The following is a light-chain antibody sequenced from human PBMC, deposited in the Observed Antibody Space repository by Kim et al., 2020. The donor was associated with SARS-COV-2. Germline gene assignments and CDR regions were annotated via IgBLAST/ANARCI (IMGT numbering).Light chain of an antibody. J-gene: IGKJ2*01. CDR2: GAS. CDR1: QDINNW. Sequence: DIQMTQSPSSVSASVGDRVTITCRASQDINNWLARYQQKPGKAPQLLIYGASSLQSGVPSRFSGSRSGTDFTLTISSLQPEDFATYFCQQANNFPYTFGQGTKLEI. CDR3: QQANNFPYT. V-gene: IGKV1D-12*01.